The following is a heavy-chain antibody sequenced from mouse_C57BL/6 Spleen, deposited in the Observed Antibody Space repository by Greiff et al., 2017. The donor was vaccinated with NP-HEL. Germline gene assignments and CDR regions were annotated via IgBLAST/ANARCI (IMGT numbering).Heavy chain of an antibody. V-gene: IGHV1-64*01. CDR1: GYTFTSYW. CDR2: IHPNSGST. D-gene: IGHD2-5*01. Sequence: QVQLKQPGAELVKPGASVKLSCKASGYTFTSYWMHWVKQRPGQGLEWIGMIHPNSGSTNYNEKFKSKATLTVDKSSSTAYMQLSSLTSEDSAVSYWERSSNYENYFDYWGQGTTPTVSS. CDR3: ERSSNYENYFDY. J-gene: IGHJ2*01.